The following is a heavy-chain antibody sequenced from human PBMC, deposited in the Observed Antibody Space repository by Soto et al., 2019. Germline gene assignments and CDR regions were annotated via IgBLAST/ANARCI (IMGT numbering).Heavy chain of an antibody. D-gene: IGHD2-8*01. CDR3: AKDPSGADYLLINSYLDP. CDR1: GFTFSTYG. Sequence: GGSLRLSCAASGFTFSTYGMHWVRQAPGKGLEWVAVISYDASNKYYADSVKGRFTISRDNSKNMLYLQMNSLRAEDTAVYYCAKDPSGADYLLINSYLDPWGQGTLVTVS. CDR2: ISYDASNK. V-gene: IGHV3-30*18. J-gene: IGHJ5*02.